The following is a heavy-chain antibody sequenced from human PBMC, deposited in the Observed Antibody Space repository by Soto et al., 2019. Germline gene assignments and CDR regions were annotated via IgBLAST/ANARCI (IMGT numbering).Heavy chain of an antibody. Sequence: GGSLRLSCAATGFAFSTYGMHWVRQAPGKGREWVAAISYDGNEKYYADSLQGRFTISRDNSKNALYLQVNSLRGEDTAVYYCAKEKLRRGPSPMYAMDLWGQGTTVTSP. D-gene: IGHD5-12*01. V-gene: IGHV3-30*18. CDR2: ISYDGNEK. CDR1: GFAFSTYG. J-gene: IGHJ6*02. CDR3: AKEKLRRGPSPMYAMDL.